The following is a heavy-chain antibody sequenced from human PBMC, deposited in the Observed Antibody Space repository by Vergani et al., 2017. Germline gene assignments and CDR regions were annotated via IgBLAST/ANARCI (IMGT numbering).Heavy chain of an antibody. D-gene: IGHD7-27*01. CDR1: GGSISSGSYY. CDR3: ARSLGIGPYYFYYYMDV. V-gene: IGHV4-61*02. J-gene: IGHJ6*03. CDR2: IYTSGST. Sequence: QVQLQESGPGLVKPSQTLSLTCTVSGGSISSGSYYWNWIRQPAGKGLEWIGRIYTSGSTNYNPSLKSRVTISGDTSKNQFSLKLSAVTAADTAVYYCARSLGIGPYYFYYYMDVWGKGTTVTVSS.